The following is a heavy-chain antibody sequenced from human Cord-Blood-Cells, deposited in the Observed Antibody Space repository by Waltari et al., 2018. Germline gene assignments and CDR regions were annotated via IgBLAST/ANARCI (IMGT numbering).Heavy chain of an antibody. J-gene: IGHJ6*02. V-gene: IGHV3-30*04. CDR3: ARRRAYYYYYGMDV. CDR2: ISYDGSNK. CDR1: GFTFSSYA. Sequence: QVQLVESGGGVVQPGRSLRLSCAASGFTFSSYAMHWVRPAPGKGLEWVAVISYDGSNKYYADSVKGRFTISRDNSKNTLYLQMNSLRAEDTAVYYCARRRAYYYYYGMDVWGQGTTVTVSS.